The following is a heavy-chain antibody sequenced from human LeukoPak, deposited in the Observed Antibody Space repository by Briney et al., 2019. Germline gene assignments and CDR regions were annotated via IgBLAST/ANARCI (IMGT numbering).Heavy chain of an antibody. V-gene: IGHV4-59*12. CDR3: GSANYNPSLKSRVTISVDTSKNQFSLKLSSVTAADTAVYYRARDRSNDFWSGYYGFDY. CDR1: GDSISSYY. CDR2: IYYSEST. Sequence: SEPLSLTCTVSGDSISSYYWSCIRQPPGRGLEWVGYIYYSESTNYNPPLKSRVTISVGKPKNQFSMKMRPLTAADTALYYSGSANYNPSLKSRVTISVDTSKNQFSLKLSSVTAADTAVYYRARDRSNDFWSGYYGFDYWGQGTLVTVSS. J-gene: IGHJ4*02. D-gene: IGHD3-10*01.